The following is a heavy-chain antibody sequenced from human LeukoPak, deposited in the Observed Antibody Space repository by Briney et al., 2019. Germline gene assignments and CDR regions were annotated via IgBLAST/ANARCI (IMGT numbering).Heavy chain of an antibody. CDR3: GRERSGNSAIQQ. Sequence: TSETLSLTCTVSGDSIDSNYWTWIRQFPGKELEWIGYIYFSGSTNYNPSLKSRLTMSVDTSKNEFYLKLRSMTAADTAVYYCGRERSGNSAIQQWGQGTLVTVSS. V-gene: IGHV4-59*01. D-gene: IGHD4-23*01. CDR1: GDSIDSNY. CDR2: IYFSGST. J-gene: IGHJ1*01.